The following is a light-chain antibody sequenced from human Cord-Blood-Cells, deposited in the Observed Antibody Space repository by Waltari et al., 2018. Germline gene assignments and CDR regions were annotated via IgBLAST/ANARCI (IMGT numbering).Light chain of an antibody. V-gene: IGLV2-14*01. CDR2: DFR. CDR1: SSDVGGYNY. J-gene: IGLJ1*01. CDR3: SSYTSSSTLV. Sequence: QSALTQPASVSGSPGQSITISCTGTSSDVGGYNYVSGYQQHPGKAPKLMIYDFRNRPSGFSNRFSGSKSGNTASLTISGLQAEYEADYYCSSYTSSSTLVFGTGTKVTVL.